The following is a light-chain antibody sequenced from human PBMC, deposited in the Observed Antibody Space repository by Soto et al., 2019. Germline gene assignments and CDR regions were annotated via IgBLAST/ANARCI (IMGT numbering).Light chain of an antibody. CDR1: QSILYSSNNKNY. CDR3: HQYYSTPT. J-gene: IGKJ4*01. Sequence: DIVMTQSPDSLAVSLGEWATINCKSSQSILYSSNNKNYLAWYQQKPGQPPKLLIYWASTRESGVPDRFSGSGSGTDFTLTISSLQAEDVAVYYCHQYYSTPTFGGGTKVDIK. CDR2: WAS. V-gene: IGKV4-1*01.